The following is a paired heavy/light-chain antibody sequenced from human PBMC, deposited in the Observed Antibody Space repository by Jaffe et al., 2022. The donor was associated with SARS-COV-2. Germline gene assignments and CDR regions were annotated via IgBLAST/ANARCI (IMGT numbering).Light chain of an antibody. CDR2: SNS. Sequence: QSVLTQPPSMSGAPGQRVTISCTGTNSNIGAGSDVQWYRQLPGAAPTLLMSSNSIRSPGVPARFSASKSATSASLVISGLQSEDEADYYCQSFDNKLRGWVFGGGTTLTVL. CDR3: QSFDNKLRGWV. CDR1: NSNIGAGSD. J-gene: IGLJ3*02. V-gene: IGLV1-40*01.
Heavy chain of an antibody. V-gene: IGHV5-51*01. D-gene: IGHD6-13*01. CDR3: ARGTPSAGVHD. J-gene: IGHJ4*02. CDR1: GHALSTYW. Sequence: EMQLVQTGAEVKKPGESLKISCQLSGHALSTYWLAWVRQMPGKGLEWMGIIYLDDSDTRYSPSFQGQVTISADKSIYTAYLQWSSLKASDTAMYFCARGTPSAGVHDWGQGTRVTVSS. CDR2: IYLDDSDT.